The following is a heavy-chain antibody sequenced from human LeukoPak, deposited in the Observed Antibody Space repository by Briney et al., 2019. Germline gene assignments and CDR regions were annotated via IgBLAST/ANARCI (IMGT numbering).Heavy chain of an antibody. CDR1: GFTFSSYS. CDR2: ISSSSSYI. CDR3: ARDRKFTFGGFIFIPYYLDY. V-gene: IGHV3-21*01. J-gene: IGHJ4*02. Sequence: GGSLRLSCAASGFTFSSYSMNWVRQAPGKGLEWVSSISSSSSYIYYADSVKGRFTISRDNAKNSLYLQMNSLRAEDTAVYYCARDRKFTFGGFIFIPYYLDYWAQGTLVTVP. D-gene: IGHD3-16*02.